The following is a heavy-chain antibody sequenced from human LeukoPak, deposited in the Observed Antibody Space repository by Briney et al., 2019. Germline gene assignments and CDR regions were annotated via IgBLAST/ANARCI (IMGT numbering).Heavy chain of an antibody. D-gene: IGHD1-14*01. CDR3: AKTTYYYYMDV. V-gene: IGHV3-7*01. Sequence: GGSLRLSCAASGFTFSSYWMSWVRQAPGKGLEWVANIKQDGSEKYYVDSVKGRFTISRDNAKNSLYLQMNSLRAEDTAVYYCAKTTYYYYMDVWGKGTTVTVSS. CDR2: IKQDGSEK. J-gene: IGHJ6*03. CDR1: GFTFSSYW.